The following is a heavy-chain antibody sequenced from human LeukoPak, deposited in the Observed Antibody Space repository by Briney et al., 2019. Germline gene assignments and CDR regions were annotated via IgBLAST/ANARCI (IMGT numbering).Heavy chain of an antibody. J-gene: IGHJ6*02. V-gene: IGHV1-8*01. Sequence: ASVTVSCKASGYTFTSYDINWVRQATGQGLEWMGWMNPNSGNTGYAQKFQGRVTMTRNTSISTAYMELSSLRSEDTAVYYCARGAELEPTYYYYGMDVWGQGTTVTVSS. CDR1: GYTFTSYD. D-gene: IGHD1-1*01. CDR2: MNPNSGNT. CDR3: ARGAELEPTYYYYGMDV.